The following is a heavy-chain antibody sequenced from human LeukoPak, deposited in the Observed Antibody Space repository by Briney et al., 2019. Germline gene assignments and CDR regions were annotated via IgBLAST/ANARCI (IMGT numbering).Heavy chain of an antibody. V-gene: IGHV1-69*13. CDR2: IIPIFGTA. D-gene: IGHD3-22*01. CDR3: ARGYPYYYDSSGYYPY. Sequence: SVKVSCKASGYTFTSYGISWVRQAPGQGLEWMGGIIPIFGTANYAQKFQGRVTITADESTSTAYMELSSLRSEDTAVYYCARGYPYYYDSSGYYPYWGQGTLVTVSS. J-gene: IGHJ4*02. CDR1: GYTFTSYG.